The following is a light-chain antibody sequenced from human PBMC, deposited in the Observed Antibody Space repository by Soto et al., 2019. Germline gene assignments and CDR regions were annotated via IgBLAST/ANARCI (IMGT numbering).Light chain of an antibody. V-gene: IGLV1-40*01. CDR1: SSNIGAGYD. J-gene: IGLJ2*01. CDR2: GNS. Sequence: QSVLTQPPSVSGAPGQRVTISCTGSSSNIGAGYDVHWYQQLPGTPPKLLIYGNSNRPSGVPDRFSGSKSGTSASLAITGLQAEDEADYYCQSYDSSLSGYVVFGGGTQLPVL. CDR3: QSYDSSLSGYVV.